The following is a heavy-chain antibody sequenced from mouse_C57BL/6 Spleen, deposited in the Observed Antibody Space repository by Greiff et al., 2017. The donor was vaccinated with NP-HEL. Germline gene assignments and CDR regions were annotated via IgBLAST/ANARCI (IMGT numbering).Heavy chain of an antibody. D-gene: IGHD2-4*01. CDR3: ARWGDYDIRAYYYAMDY. V-gene: IGHV1-18*01. CDR1: GYTFTDYN. J-gene: IGHJ4*01. Sequence: VQLQQSGPELVKPGASVKIPCKASGYTFTDYNMDWVKQSHGKSLEWIGDINPNNGGTSYNQKFKGKATLTVDKSSSTAYMELRSLTSEDTAVYYYARWGDYDIRAYYYAMDYWGQGTSVTVSS. CDR2: INPNNGGT.